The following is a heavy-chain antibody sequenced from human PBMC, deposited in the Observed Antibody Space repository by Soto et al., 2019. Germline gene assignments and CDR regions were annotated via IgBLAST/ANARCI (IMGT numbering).Heavy chain of an antibody. Sequence: QITLKESGPTLVKPTQTLTLTCTFSGFSLSTSGVGVGWIRQPPGKALEWLAVIYWDDDKRYSPSLKSRLTITKDTAKNQVVLTMTNMDLVDTATYYCAHTPIFGKEIDAFDIWGEGTMVTVSS. CDR1: GFSLSTSGVG. J-gene: IGHJ3*02. CDR2: IYWDDDK. CDR3: AHTPIFGKEIDAFDI. V-gene: IGHV2-5*02. D-gene: IGHD3-3*01.